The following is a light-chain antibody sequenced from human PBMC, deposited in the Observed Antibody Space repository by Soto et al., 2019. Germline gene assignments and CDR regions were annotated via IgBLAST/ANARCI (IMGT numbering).Light chain of an antibody. J-gene: IGKJ1*01. CDR1: QSISSW. V-gene: IGKV1-5*01. CDR3: QQYKSYST. CDR2: AAS. Sequence: DIQMTQSPSTLSASVGDRVTITCRASQSISSWLAWYQQKPGKAPKRLIYAASSLQSGVPSRFSGGGSGTEFTLTINNLQPDDLATYICQQYKSYSTFGRGTKVDIK.